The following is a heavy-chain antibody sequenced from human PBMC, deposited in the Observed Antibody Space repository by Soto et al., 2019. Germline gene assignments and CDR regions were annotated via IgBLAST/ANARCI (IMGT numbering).Heavy chain of an antibody. V-gene: IGHV4-59*01. Sequence: SETLSLTCSVSGGSISGSYWSWIRQSPGKGLEWLGYVYYTGSTNCSPSLRSRVSISVDTSKNEFSLRLSSVTAADTAVYFCARSVAVPGAHIDYWGQGTQVTVSS. CDR3: ARSVAVPGAHIDY. CDR1: GGSISGSY. J-gene: IGHJ4*02. D-gene: IGHD6-19*01. CDR2: VYYTGST.